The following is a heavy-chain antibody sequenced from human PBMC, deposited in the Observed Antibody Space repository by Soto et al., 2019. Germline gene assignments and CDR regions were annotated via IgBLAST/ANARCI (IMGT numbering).Heavy chain of an antibody. CDR3: AREGYDSRWLDDAFDI. V-gene: IGHV4-30-4*01. D-gene: IGHD3-22*01. CDR2: IYYSGST. J-gene: IGHJ3*02. Sequence: SETLSLTCTVSGGSISSGDYYWSWIRQPPGKGLEWIGYIYYSGSTYYNPSLKSRVTISVDTSKNQFSLKLSSVTAADTAVYYCAREGYDSRWLDDAFDIWGQGTMVT. CDR1: GGSISSGDYY.